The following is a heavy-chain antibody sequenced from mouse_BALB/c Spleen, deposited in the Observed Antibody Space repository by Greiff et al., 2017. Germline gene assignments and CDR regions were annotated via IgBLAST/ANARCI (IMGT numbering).Heavy chain of an antibody. D-gene: IGHD4-1*01. J-gene: IGHJ4*01. CDR1: GFTFSSYT. Sequence: EVKLVESGGGLVKPGGSLKLSCAASGFTFSSYTMSWVRQTPEKRLEWVATISSGGSYTYYPDSVKGRFTISRDNAKNTLYLQMSSLKSEDTAMYYCASLLTGYAMDYWGQGTSVTVSS. V-gene: IGHV5-6-4*01. CDR3: ASLLTGYAMDY. CDR2: ISSGGSYT.